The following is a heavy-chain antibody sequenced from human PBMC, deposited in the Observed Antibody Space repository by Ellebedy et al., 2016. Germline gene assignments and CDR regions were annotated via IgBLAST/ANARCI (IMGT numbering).Heavy chain of an antibody. Sequence: GGSLRLSXAVSGFTFSSHWMHWVRQAPGKGLVWVSRISTDGSSTNYADSVKGRFTISRDNAKKTLYLLINNLRAEDTAVYYCATGRINGYEYWGQGTLVAVSS. CDR2: ISTDGSST. V-gene: IGHV3-74*01. D-gene: IGHD5-12*01. CDR3: ATGRINGYEY. CDR1: GFTFSSHW. J-gene: IGHJ4*02.